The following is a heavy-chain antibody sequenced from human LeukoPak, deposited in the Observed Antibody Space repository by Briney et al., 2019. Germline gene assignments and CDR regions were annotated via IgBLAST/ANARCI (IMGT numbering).Heavy chain of an antibody. CDR2: ISGSGGST. Sequence: PGGSLRLSCAASGFTFSSYAMSWVRQAPGKGLEWVSAISGSGGSTYYADSVKGRFTISRDNSKNTLYLQMSSLRVEDTAVYYCARDLRWLQCFDYWGRGTLVTVSS. J-gene: IGHJ4*02. CDR3: ARDLRWLQCFDY. V-gene: IGHV3-23*01. D-gene: IGHD5-24*01. CDR1: GFTFSSYA.